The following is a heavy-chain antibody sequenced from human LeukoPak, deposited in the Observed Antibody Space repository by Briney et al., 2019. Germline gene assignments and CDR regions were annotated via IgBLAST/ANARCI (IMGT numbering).Heavy chain of an antibody. CDR2: IYPDDSDI. Sequence: GESLKISCKGSGYSFTTYWIGWVRQMPGKGLEWMGIIYPDDSDIKYSPSFQGQVTISADKSISTAYLQWSSLKASDTAMFYCARQRQWFPYAFDIWGQGTMVTVSS. D-gene: IGHD3-22*01. V-gene: IGHV5-51*01. CDR1: GYSFTTYW. CDR3: ARQRQWFPYAFDI. J-gene: IGHJ3*02.